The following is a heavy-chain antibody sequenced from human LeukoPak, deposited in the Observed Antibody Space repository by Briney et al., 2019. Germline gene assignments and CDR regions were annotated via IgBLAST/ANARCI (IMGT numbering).Heavy chain of an antibody. CDR1: GGTFSSYA. CDR3: ARDEGYCSSTSCYEDGYYYGMDV. Sequence: WASVKVSCKASGGTFSSYAISWVRQAPGQGLEWMGGTIPIFGTANYAQKFQGRVTITADESTSTAYMELSSLRSEDTAVYYCARDEGYCSSTSCYEDGYYYGMDVWGQGTTVTVSS. J-gene: IGHJ6*02. V-gene: IGHV1-69*13. D-gene: IGHD2-2*01. CDR2: TIPIFGTA.